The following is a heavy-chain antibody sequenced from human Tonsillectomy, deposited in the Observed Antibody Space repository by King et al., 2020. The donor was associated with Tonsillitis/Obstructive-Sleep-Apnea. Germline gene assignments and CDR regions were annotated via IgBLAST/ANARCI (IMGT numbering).Heavy chain of an antibody. CDR3: ARGGYCTSDSCSHLRWVDP. CDR2: ISHDGTNK. J-gene: IGHJ5*02. Sequence: VQLVESGGGVVQPGRSLRLSCAASGFTFSSYAMDWVPQAPGKGLEWVAVISHDGTNKYYADSVKGRFSISRDNSKNTLYLQMNSLRAEDTSVYYCARGGYCTSDSCSHLRWVDPWGQGTLVTVSS. D-gene: IGHD2-2*01. CDR1: GFTFSSYA. V-gene: IGHV3-30*01.